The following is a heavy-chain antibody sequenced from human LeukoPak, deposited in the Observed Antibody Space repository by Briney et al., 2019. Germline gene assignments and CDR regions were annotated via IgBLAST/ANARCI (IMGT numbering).Heavy chain of an antibody. V-gene: IGHV4-39*07. CDR3: ARVASYYDSSGYYSSYYHYMDV. CDR1: GGSISSSSYY. Sequence: SETLSLTCTVSGGSISSSSYYWGWIRQPPGKGPEWIGSIYYSGSTYYNPSLKSRVTISVDTSKNQFSLKLSSVTAADTAVYYCARVASYYDSSGYYSSYYHYMDVWGKGTTVTVSS. D-gene: IGHD3-22*01. CDR2: IYYSGST. J-gene: IGHJ6*03.